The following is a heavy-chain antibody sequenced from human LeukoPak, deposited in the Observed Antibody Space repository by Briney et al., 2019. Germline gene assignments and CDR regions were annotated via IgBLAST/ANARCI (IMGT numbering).Heavy chain of an antibody. V-gene: IGHV5-51*01. CDR3: ARVYSSGWYPYYFDY. J-gene: IGHJ4*02. CDR1: GYGFTSYW. CDR2: IYPGDSDT. D-gene: IGHD6-19*01. Sequence: GESLKISCKGSGYGFTSYWIGWVRQMPGKGLEWMGIIYPGDSDTRYSPSFQGQVTISADKSISTAYLQWSSLKASDTAMYYCARVYSSGWYPYYFDYWGQGTLVTVSS.